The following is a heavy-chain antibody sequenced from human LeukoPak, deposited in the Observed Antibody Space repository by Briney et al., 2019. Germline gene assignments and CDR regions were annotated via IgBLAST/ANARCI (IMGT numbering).Heavy chain of an antibody. D-gene: IGHD3-10*01. V-gene: IGHV3-23*01. Sequence: HPGGSLRLSCAASGLTFWTSAMSWVRRAPGKGLEWVSTISGFGGETFYADSVKGRFSLSRDNSKHTLSLQMNSLRAEDTAVYYCVKGGHYSFFDPWGQGTLVTVSS. CDR2: ISGFGGET. CDR3: VKGGHYSFFDP. J-gene: IGHJ5*02. CDR1: GLTFWTSA.